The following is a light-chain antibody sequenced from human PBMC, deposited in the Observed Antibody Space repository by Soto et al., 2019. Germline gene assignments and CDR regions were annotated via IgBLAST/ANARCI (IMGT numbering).Light chain of an antibody. V-gene: IGLV2-8*01. CDR1: SSDIGAYKY. Sequence: QSALTQPPSASGSPGQSVTISCTGTSSDIGAYKYVSWYQQYPGKAPKLMIYEVSKRPPGVPDRFSGSKSGNTASLTVSGLQTEDEADYYCSSLPGRTRGVFGPGTKLTVL. CDR2: EVS. CDR3: SSLPGRTRGV. J-gene: IGLJ1*01.